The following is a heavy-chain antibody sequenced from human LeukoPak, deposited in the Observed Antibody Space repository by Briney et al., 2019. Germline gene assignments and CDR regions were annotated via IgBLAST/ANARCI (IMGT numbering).Heavy chain of an antibody. CDR1: SGSISNYY. D-gene: IGHD3-16*01. Sequence: PSETLSLTCNVSSGSISNYYWNWIRQPAGKGLEWIGRMYASGSTRYNPSFEGRVTMSADTSKNQVSLKLTSVIAADTAVYFCARDQSGHGGHNIDAFDVWGQGTMVTVSS. CDR3: ARDQSGHGGHNIDAFDV. CDR2: MYASGST. V-gene: IGHV4-4*07. J-gene: IGHJ3*01.